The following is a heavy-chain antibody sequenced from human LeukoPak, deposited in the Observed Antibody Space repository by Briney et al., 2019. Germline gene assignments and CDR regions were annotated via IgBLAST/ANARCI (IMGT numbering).Heavy chain of an antibody. Sequence: ASVKVSCKASGYSFTAYYMHWVRQAPGQGLEWMGWINPNTGGTNYAQKFQGRVTMTRDTSLSTAYMELNSLGSDGTAVYYCARADCVGSSCYGMDVWGQGSTVTVSS. V-gene: IGHV1-2*02. CDR2: INPNTGGT. CDR3: ARADCVGSSCYGMDV. CDR1: GYSFTAYY. J-gene: IGHJ6*02. D-gene: IGHD6-13*01.